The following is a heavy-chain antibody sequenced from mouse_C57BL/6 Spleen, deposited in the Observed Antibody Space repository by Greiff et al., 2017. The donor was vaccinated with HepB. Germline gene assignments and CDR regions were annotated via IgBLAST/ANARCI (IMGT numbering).Heavy chain of an antibody. J-gene: IGHJ4*01. CDR1: GYTFTEYT. D-gene: IGHD2-1*01. Sequence: QVQLQQSGAELVKPGASVKLSCKASGYTFTEYTIHWVKQRSGQGLEWIGWFYPGSGSIKYNEKFKDKATLTAEKASSTVYMELSRLTSEDSAVYFCARHEECYGNNDYAMDYWGQGTSVTVSS. CDR3: ARHEECYGNNDYAMDY. V-gene: IGHV1-62-2*01. CDR2: FYPGSGSI.